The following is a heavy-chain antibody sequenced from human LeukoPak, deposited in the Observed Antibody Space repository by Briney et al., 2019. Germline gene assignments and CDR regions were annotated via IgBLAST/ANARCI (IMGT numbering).Heavy chain of an antibody. V-gene: IGHV3-11*04. J-gene: IGHJ4*02. Sequence: GSLRLSCAASGFSFSDYYMSWVRQAPGKGLEWISHISSNGSTIYYAASVKGRFTISRDSAKNSLYLQMNGLRAEDTAIYYCARGPKTSFDYWGQGTLVTVSS. CDR1: GFSFSDYY. CDR3: ARGPKTSFDY. CDR2: ISSNGSTI.